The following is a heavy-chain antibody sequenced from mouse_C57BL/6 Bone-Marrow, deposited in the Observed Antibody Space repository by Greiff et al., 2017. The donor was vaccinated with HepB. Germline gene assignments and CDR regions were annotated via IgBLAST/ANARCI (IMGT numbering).Heavy chain of an antibody. CDR1: GFTFSSYG. Sequence: DVHLVESGGDLVKPGGSLKLSCAASGFTFSSYGMSWVRQTPDKRLEWVATISSGGSYTYYPDSVKGRFTISRDNAKNTLYLQMSSLKSEDTAMYYCARHRYSYYFDYWGQGTTLTVSS. D-gene: IGHD2-12*01. V-gene: IGHV5-6*01. CDR3: ARHRYSYYFDY. CDR2: ISSGGSYT. J-gene: IGHJ2*01.